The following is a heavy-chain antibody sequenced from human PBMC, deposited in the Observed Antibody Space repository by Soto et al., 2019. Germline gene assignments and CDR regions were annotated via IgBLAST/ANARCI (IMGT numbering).Heavy chain of an antibody. CDR2: IKPDGSEE. Sequence: EVQLVESGGGLVQPGGSLRLSCAASGFTFSNYWMPWVRQAPGKGLEGVANIKPDGSEEYYADSVKGRFTISRDNARNSLYLQMTSLRGEGAGVYYCTRDLRDDGGPWGEATEVPASS. V-gene: IGHV3-7*04. CDR1: GFTFSNYW. J-gene: IGHJ4*02. CDR3: TRDLRDDGGP. D-gene: IGHD2-15*01.